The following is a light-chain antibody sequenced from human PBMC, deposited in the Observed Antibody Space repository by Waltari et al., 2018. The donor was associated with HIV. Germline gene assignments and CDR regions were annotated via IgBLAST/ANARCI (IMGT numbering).Light chain of an antibody. CDR2: GAS. CDR1: QSVSTN. V-gene: IGKV3-15*01. J-gene: IGKJ3*01. CDR3: QQYNNWPGIT. Sequence: EIVMTQSPVTLSMSPGERATLSCRASQSVSTNLAWYQQKPGKAPRLLIYGASTGATGIPARFSGSGSGTEFTLTISSLQSEDFAVYYCQQYNNWPGITFGPGTKVDIK.